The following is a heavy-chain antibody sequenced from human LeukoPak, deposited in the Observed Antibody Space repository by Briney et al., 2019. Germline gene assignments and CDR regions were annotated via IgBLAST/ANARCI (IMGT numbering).Heavy chain of an antibody. CDR1: GITLSNYG. D-gene: IGHD3-9*01. J-gene: IGHJ4*02. CDR2: ISGSGGKT. V-gene: IGHV3-21*01. CDR3: ARGHYDVLAASYKWTPDY. Sequence: GGSLRLSCAVSGITLSNYGMSWVRQAPGKGLEWVAGISGSGGKTNYADSVKGRFTTSRDNAKNSLSLQLNSLRVEDTAVYYCARGHYDVLAASYKWTPDYWGQGTLVTVSS.